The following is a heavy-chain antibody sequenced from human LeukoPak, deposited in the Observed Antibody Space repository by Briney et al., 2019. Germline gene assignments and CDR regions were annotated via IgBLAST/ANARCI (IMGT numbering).Heavy chain of an antibody. CDR1: GFKFDDYG. V-gene: IGHV3-20*04. J-gene: IGHJ4*02. D-gene: IGHD2-8*01. Sequence: GGSLRLSCAASGFKFDDYGMSWVRQAPGKGLEWVSGISWNGGNTGYADSVKGRITISRDNAKNSLFLQVNSLRADDTAFYYCAREGIYCVNGVCYLDYWGQGTLVTVSS. CDR3: AREGIYCVNGVCYLDY. CDR2: ISWNGGNT.